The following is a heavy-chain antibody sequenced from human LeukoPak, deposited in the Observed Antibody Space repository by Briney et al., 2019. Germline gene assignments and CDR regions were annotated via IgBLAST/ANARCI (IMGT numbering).Heavy chain of an antibody. D-gene: IGHD2-15*01. Sequence: GGSLRLSCVASGFTFSSYSMNWVRQAPGKGLEWVSSISSSSSYIYYADSVKGRFTISRDNAKNSLYLQMNSLRAEDTAVYYCARGPRYCSGGSCYSVYWGQGTLVTVSS. CDR1: GFTFSSYS. V-gene: IGHV3-21*01. CDR3: ARGPRYCSGGSCYSVY. J-gene: IGHJ4*02. CDR2: ISSSSSYI.